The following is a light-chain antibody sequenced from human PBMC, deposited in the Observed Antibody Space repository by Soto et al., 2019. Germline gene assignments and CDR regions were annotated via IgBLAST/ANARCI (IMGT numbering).Light chain of an antibody. Sequence: EIVLTQSPGTLSLSPGERATLSCRASQSVSSSYLAWYQQKPGQAPRLLIYGASSRATGIPARFSGSGSGTDFTLTISSLQPEDFAVYYCHQRTNWPPTFGGGTKVDIK. CDR2: GAS. CDR3: HQRTNWPPT. V-gene: IGKV3D-20*02. CDR1: QSVSSSY. J-gene: IGKJ4*01.